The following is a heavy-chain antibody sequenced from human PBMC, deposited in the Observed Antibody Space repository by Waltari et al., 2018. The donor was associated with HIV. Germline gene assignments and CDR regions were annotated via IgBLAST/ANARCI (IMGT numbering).Heavy chain of an antibody. CDR1: GFTFSSYA. CDR2: ISGSGGST. D-gene: IGHD3-10*01. CDR3: AKEGYYGSGSYSNYYGMEV. Sequence: EVQLLESGGGLVQPGGSLRLSCAASGFTFSSYAMSWVRQAPGKGLYCLSSISGSGGSTYYADSVKGRFTISRDNSKNTLYLQMNSLRAEDTAVFYCAKEGYYGSGSYSNYYGMEVWGQGTTVTVSS. V-gene: IGHV3-23*01. J-gene: IGHJ6*02.